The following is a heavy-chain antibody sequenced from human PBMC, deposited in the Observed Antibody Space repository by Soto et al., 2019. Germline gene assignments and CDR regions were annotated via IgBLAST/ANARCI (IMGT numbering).Heavy chain of an antibody. Sequence: LRLSCAASGFTFSSYGMHWARQAPGKGLEWVAVIWYDGSNKYYADSVKGRFTISRDNSKNTLYLQMNSLRAEDTAVYYCARDNYYDSSGSPGHFDYWGQGTLVTVSS. CDR1: GFTFSSYG. CDR3: ARDNYYDSSGSPGHFDY. CDR2: IWYDGSNK. D-gene: IGHD3-22*01. J-gene: IGHJ4*02. V-gene: IGHV3-33*01.